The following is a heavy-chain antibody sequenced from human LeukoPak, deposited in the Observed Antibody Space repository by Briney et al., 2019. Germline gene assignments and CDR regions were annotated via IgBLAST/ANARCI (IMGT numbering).Heavy chain of an antibody. CDR1: GYTFTGYY. J-gene: IGHJ5*02. CDR3: ASSITGTNWFDP. D-gene: IGHD1-7*01. CDR2: INPNSGGT. V-gene: IGHV1-2*02. Sequence: ASVKVSCKASGYTFTGYYMHWVRQAPGQGLEWMGWINPNSGGTNYAQKFQGRVTITADKSTSTAYMELSSLRSEDTAVYYCASSITGTNWFDPWGQGTLVTVSS.